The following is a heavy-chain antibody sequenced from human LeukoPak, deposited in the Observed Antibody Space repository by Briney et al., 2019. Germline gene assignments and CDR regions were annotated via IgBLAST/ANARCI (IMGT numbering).Heavy chain of an antibody. CDR3: ARGFRDTAMFLDY. Sequence: GGSLRLSCAASGFTFSSYGMNWVRQAPGKGLEWISAISGSSSNVYYAASVRGRFTISRDNAENSLYLQLNTMRAEDTAVYYCARGFRDTAMFLDYWGQGTLVTVSS. J-gene: IGHJ4*02. V-gene: IGHV3-48*03. CDR1: GFTFSSYG. D-gene: IGHD5-18*01. CDR2: ISGSSSNV.